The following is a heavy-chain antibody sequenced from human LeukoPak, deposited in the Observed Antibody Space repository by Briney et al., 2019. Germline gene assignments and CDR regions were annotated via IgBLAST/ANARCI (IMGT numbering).Heavy chain of an antibody. D-gene: IGHD6-13*01. CDR3: ARGLRSWYFDY. J-gene: IGHJ4*02. CDR2: INHSGST. CDR1: GGSFSGYY. Sequence: PSETLSLTCAVYGGSFSGYYWSWIRQPPGKGLEWIGEINHSGSTNYDPSLKSQVTISVDTSKNQFSLKLSSVTAADTAVYYCARGLRSWYFDYWGQGTLVTVSS. V-gene: IGHV4-34*01.